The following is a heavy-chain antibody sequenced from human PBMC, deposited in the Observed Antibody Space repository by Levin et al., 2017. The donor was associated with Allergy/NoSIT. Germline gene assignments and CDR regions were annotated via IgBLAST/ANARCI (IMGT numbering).Heavy chain of an antibody. Sequence: SETLSLTCTVSGGSISSYYGSWIRQPPGKGLEWIGYISHSGSTEYNPSLRSRVTISVDTSKNQFSLKLSSVTAADTAVYYCARQRRGVIDYWGQGTLVTVSS. D-gene: IGHD3-10*01. J-gene: IGHJ4*02. CDR2: ISHSGST. CDR3: ARQRRGVIDY. V-gene: IGHV4-59*08. CDR1: GGSISSYY.